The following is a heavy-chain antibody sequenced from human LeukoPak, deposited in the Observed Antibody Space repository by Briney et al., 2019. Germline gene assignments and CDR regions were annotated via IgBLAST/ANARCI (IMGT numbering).Heavy chain of an antibody. CDR1: GFVFSIYT. D-gene: IGHD2/OR15-2a*01. CDR2: ISGSGNGGSI. J-gene: IGHJ4*02. V-gene: IGHV3-64D*06. CDR3: VKDFGRVRGTPDS. Sequence: PGGSLRLSCSASGFVFSIYTMYWVRQAPGKGPEYVSTISGSGNGGSIYYADSVKGRFTISRDDSKSIVYLQMNGLRSEDTAVYYCVKDFGRVRGTPDSWGQGTLVIVSS.